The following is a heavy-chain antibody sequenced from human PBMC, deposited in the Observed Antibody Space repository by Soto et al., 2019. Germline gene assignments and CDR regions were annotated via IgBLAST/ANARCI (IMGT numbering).Heavy chain of an antibody. J-gene: IGHJ6*02. CDR1: GGSISSSSYY. D-gene: IGHD2-2*01. CDR2: IYYSGKT. V-gene: IGHV4-39*07. Sequence: SETLSLTCTVSGGSISSSSYYWGWIRQPPGKGLEWIGSIYYSGKTYYNPSLKSRVTISVDTSKNQFSLKLSSVTAADTAVYYCARDRDCISTSCWDYGMDVWGQGTTVTVSS. CDR3: ARDRDCISTSCWDYGMDV.